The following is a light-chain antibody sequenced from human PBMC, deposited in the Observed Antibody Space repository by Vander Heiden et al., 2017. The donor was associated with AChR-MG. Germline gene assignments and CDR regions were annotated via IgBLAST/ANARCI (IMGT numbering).Light chain of an antibody. CDR3: QLSDATPII. Sequence: DIQMTQSPSCLSASVGDRVTITCRASQISDTYLHWYQQIPGKAPKLLISDAFTLQSGVPSRFSGSRSGTDFTLTISSLQPEDFATYYCQLSDATPIIFGQGTRLEIK. CDR2: DAF. CDR1: QISDTY. V-gene: IGKV1-39*01. J-gene: IGKJ5*01.